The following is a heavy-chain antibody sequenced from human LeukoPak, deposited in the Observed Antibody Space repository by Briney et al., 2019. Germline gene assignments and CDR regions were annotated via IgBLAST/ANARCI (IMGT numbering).Heavy chain of an antibody. Sequence: PGGSLRLSCAASGFTFSSSAMHWVRQAPGKGLEWVAFIRYDGSNKYYADSVKGRFTISRDNSKNTLYLQMNSLRAEDTAVYFCARDSAGYDILTGYPNDYWGQGTLVTVSS. CDR2: IRYDGSNK. V-gene: IGHV3-30*02. CDR3: ARDSAGYDILTGYPNDY. D-gene: IGHD3-9*01. CDR1: GFTFSSSA. J-gene: IGHJ4*02.